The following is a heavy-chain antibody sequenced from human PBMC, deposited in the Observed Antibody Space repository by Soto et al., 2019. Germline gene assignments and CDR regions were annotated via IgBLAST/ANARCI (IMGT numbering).Heavy chain of an antibody. D-gene: IGHD1-1*01. V-gene: IGHV3-11*06. CDR2: ISSAGDYT. Sequence: GGSLRLSCAASGFTFRIYYMTWVRQAPGEGLEWISYISSAGDYTDYADSVKGRFTISRDKARNSLFLQMNRLRAEDTAVYYCVRANWNVDYWGRGTLVTVSS. CDR1: GFTFRIYY. J-gene: IGHJ4*02. CDR3: VRANWNVDY.